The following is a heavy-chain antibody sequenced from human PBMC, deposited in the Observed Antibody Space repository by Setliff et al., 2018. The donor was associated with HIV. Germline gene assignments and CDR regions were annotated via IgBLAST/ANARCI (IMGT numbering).Heavy chain of an antibody. J-gene: IGHJ3*02. Sequence: SETLSLTCTVSGGSISSYYWSWIRQPPGKGLEWIAYTSYSGSTNYNPSLQSRVTISADTSKNQFSLKLSSVTAADTAVYYCARSEDYYDSSGDAFEIWGQGTMVTVSS. V-gene: IGHV4-59*08. CDR3: ARSEDYYDSSGDAFEI. CDR1: GGSISSYY. D-gene: IGHD3-22*01. CDR2: TSYSGST.